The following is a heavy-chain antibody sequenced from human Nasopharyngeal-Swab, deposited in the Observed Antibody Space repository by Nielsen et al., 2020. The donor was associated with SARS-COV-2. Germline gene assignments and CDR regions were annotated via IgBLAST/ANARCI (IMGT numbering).Heavy chain of an antibody. Sequence: GESLKISCAASGFTFSSYWMSWVRQAPGKGLEWVANIKQDGSEKYYVDSVKGRFTISRDNAKNSLYLQMNSLRAEDTAVYYCARVFGWELLRVGFDYWGQGTLVTVSS. CDR2: IKQDGSEK. D-gene: IGHD1-26*01. CDR1: GFTFSSYW. J-gene: IGHJ4*02. CDR3: ARVFGWELLRVGFDY. V-gene: IGHV3-7*01.